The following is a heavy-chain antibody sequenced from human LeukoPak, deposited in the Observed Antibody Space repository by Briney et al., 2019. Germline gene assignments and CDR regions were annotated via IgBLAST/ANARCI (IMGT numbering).Heavy chain of an antibody. D-gene: IGHD2-2*01. CDR3: ATHCSSTSCYELGYYYYGMDV. J-gene: IGHJ6*02. V-gene: IGHV1-69*13. Sequence: SVKVSCKASGYTFTSYGISWVRQAPGQGLEWMGGIIPIFGTANYAQKFQGRVTITADESTSTAYMELSSLRSEDTAVYYCATHCSSTSCYELGYYYYGMDVWGQGTTVTVSS. CDR1: GYTFTSYG. CDR2: IIPIFGTA.